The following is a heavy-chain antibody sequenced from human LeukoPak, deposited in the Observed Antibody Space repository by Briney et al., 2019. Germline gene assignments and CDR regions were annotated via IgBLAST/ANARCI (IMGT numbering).Heavy chain of an antibody. Sequence: PGRSLRLSCAASGFTFSSYGMHWVRQAPGKGLEWVAAISDDGSNKYYADSVKGRFTISRDNSKNTVYLQMNSLRAADTAVYYCAKDLENYYDSSGYVDYWGQGTLVTVSS. J-gene: IGHJ4*02. D-gene: IGHD3-22*01. CDR3: AKDLENYYDSSGYVDY. CDR1: GFTFSSYG. CDR2: ISDDGSNK. V-gene: IGHV3-30*18.